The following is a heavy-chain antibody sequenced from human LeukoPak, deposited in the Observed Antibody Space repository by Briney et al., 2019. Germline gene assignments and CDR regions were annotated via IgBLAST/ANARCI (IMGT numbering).Heavy chain of an antibody. V-gene: IGHV4-59*01. CDR2: IYYSGST. J-gene: IGHJ4*02. D-gene: IGHD3-10*01. Sequence: PSETLSLTCTVSGDSISSYYWSWIRQPPGKGLEWIGYIYYSGSTNYNPSLKSRVTISVDTSKNQFSLKLSSVTAADTAVYYCARGTMVRGVIGYFDYWGQGTLVTVSS. CDR3: ARGTMVRGVIGYFDY. CDR1: GDSISSYY.